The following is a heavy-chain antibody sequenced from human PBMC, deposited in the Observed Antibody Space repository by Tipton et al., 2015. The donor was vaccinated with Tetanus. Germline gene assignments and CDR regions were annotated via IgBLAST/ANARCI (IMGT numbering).Heavy chain of an antibody. CDR2: IDPEDGET. CDR1: GYTFIDYY. CDR3: STDINGEAY. Sequence: QSGAEVKKPGATVKISCMVSGYTFIDYYIHWVQQAPGKGLEWMGLIDPEDGETVYAEKFQGRVTITADTSTGTAYMELRSLRFDDTATYYCSTDINGEAYWGQGTPVTVSS. J-gene: IGHJ4*02. V-gene: IGHV1-69-2*01. D-gene: IGHD3-10*01.